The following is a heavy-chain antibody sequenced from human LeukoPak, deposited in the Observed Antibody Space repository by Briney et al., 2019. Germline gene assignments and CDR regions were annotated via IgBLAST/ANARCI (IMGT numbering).Heavy chain of an antibody. CDR2: IKQDGSEK. CDR1: GFTFSSYW. CDR3: ARVIPPQYYYDSSGYYLTDAFDY. Sequence: QPGGSLRLSCAASGFTFSSYWMSWVRQAPGKGLEWVANIKQDGSEKYYADSVKGRFTISRDNAKNSLYLQMNSLRAEDAAVYYCARVIPPQYYYDSSGYYLTDAFDYWGQGTLVTVSS. V-gene: IGHV3-7*01. D-gene: IGHD3-22*01. J-gene: IGHJ4*02.